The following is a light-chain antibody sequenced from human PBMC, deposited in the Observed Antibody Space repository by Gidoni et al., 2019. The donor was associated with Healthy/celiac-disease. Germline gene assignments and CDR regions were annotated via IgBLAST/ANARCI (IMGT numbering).Light chain of an antibody. CDR3: QVWDSISAPLYV. CDR2: YDS. V-gene: IGLV3-21*04. CDR1: NMGSKS. J-gene: IGLJ1*01. Sequence: SYVLTQPPPVSVAPDKTARITWGGNNMGSKSVHWYQQKPGQDPVLVISYDSDRPSGSPERFSGANSGNTATLTFSRVDSGDEADYYCQVWDSISAPLYVFGTGTKVRVL.